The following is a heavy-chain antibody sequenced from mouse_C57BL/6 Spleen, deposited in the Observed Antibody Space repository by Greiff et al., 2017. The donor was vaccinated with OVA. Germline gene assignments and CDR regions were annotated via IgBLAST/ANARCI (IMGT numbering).Heavy chain of an antibody. CDR3: ARDSSGYSDY. D-gene: IGHD3-2*02. CDR1: GYTFTDYY. J-gene: IGHJ2*01. Sequence: VQLQQSGPELVKPGASVKISCKASGYTFTDYYMNWVKQSHGKSLEWIGDVNPNNGGTSYNQKFTGKATLTVDKSSSTAYMELRSLTSEDSAVYYCARDSSGYSDYWGQGTTLTVSA. CDR2: VNPNNGGT. V-gene: IGHV1-26*01.